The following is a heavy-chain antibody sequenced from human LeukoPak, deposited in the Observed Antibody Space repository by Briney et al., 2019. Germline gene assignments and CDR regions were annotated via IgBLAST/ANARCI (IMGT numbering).Heavy chain of an antibody. D-gene: IGHD3-22*01. V-gene: IGHV1-2*02. CDR1: GYTFTGYY. CDR3: ARTYYYDSSGYNY. CDR2: INPNSGGT. J-gene: IGHJ4*02. Sequence: ASVTVSCKASGYTFTGYYMHWVRQAPGQGLEWMGWINPNSGGTNYAQKFQGRVTMTRDTSISTAYMELSRLRSDDTAVYYCARTYYYDSSGYNYWGRGTLVTVSS.